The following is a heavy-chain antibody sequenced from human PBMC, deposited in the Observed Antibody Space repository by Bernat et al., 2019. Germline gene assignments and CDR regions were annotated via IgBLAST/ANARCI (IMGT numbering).Heavy chain of an antibody. D-gene: IGHD3-10*01. Sequence: EVQLVESGGGLVQPGGSLRLSCAASGFTLNSHEMNWVRQAPGKGLEWISYISSSGTAVHYADSMRGRFTISRDTAKNSLYLQLNSLRVEDTAVYYCARDEFDRSGDAFDIWGQGTMVTVSS. CDR3: ARDEFDRSGDAFDI. V-gene: IGHV3-48*03. CDR1: GFTLNSHE. J-gene: IGHJ3*02. CDR2: ISSSGTAV.